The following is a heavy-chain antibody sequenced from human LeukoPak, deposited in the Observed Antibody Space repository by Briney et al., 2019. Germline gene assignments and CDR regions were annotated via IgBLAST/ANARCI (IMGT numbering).Heavy chain of an antibody. CDR2: IKSKTDGGTT. V-gene: IGHV3-15*07. CDR1: GFTFSNAW. CDR3: TTYPLYYYDSSGYYYVDY. J-gene: IGHJ4*02. D-gene: IGHD3-22*01. Sequence: GGSLRLSCAASGFTFSNAWMNWVRQAPGKGLEWVGRIKSKTDGGTTDYAAPVKGRFTISRDDSKNTLYLQMNSLKTEDTAVYCCTTYPLYYYDSSGYYYVDYWGQGTLVTVSS.